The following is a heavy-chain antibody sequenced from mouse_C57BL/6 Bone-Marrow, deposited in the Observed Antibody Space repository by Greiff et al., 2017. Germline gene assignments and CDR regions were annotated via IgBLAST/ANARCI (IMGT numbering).Heavy chain of an antibody. Sequence: VQLQQSGAELVKPGASVKLSCTASGFNINDYDMHWVKQRTEQGLEWIGRIDPEAGETKYAPKFQGKAILTADTSSNTAYLQLSSLTSEDTAVYYWARRRNWYFDVWGTGTTVTVSS. V-gene: IGHV14-2*01. CDR1: GFNINDYD. CDR2: IDPEAGET. CDR3: ARRRNWYFDV. J-gene: IGHJ1*03.